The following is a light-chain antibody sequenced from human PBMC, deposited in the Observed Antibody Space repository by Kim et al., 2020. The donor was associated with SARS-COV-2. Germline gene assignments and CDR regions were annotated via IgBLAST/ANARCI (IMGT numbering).Light chain of an antibody. Sequence: EIVLTQSPATLSVSPGERATLSCRASQSVSSNLAWYQQKPGQPPRLLIYGASTRATGVPARFSGSGSGTQFTLTINSLQSEDFAFYYCQQYKNWPPMYTFGQGTKLEIK. J-gene: IGKJ2*01. CDR3: QQYKNWPPMYT. CDR1: QSVSSN. CDR2: GAS. V-gene: IGKV3-15*01.